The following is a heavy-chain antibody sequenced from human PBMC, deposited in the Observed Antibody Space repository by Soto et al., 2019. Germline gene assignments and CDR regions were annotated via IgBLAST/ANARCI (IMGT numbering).Heavy chain of an antibody. CDR1: GFTFSSYS. J-gene: IGHJ5*02. Sequence: GGSLRLSCAASGFTFSSYSMNWVRQAPGKGLEWVSSISSSSSYIYYADSVKGRFTISRDNAKNSLYLQMNSLRAEDTAVYYCARDPGRSITIFGVVTDSSPNNWFDPWGQGTLVTVSS. CDR2: ISSSSSYI. CDR3: ARDPGRSITIFGVVTDSSPNNWFDP. D-gene: IGHD3-3*01. V-gene: IGHV3-21*01.